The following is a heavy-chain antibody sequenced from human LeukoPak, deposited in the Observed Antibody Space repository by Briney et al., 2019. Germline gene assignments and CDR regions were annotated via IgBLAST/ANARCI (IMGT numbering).Heavy chain of an antibody. CDR3: ARDRTTVTD. J-gene: IGHJ4*02. Sequence: GGSLRLSCAASGFTFSSYGMHWVRQAPGKGLEWVSVIYSGGSTYYADSVKGRFTISRDNSKNTLYLQMNSLRAEDAAVYYCARDRTTVTDWGQGTLVTVSS. V-gene: IGHV3-53*01. CDR1: GFTFSSYG. D-gene: IGHD4-11*01. CDR2: IYSGGST.